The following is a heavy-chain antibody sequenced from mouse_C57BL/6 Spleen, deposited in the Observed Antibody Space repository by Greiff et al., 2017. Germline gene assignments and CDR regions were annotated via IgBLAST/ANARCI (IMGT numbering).Heavy chain of an antibody. J-gene: IGHJ2*01. CDR2: IRLKSDNYAT. V-gene: IGHV6-3*01. CDR1: GFTFSNYW. CDR3: TGTYYYGTVPFDY. Sequence: EVMLVESGGGLVQPGGSMKLSCVASGFTFSNYWMNWVRQSPEKGLEWVAQIRLKSDNYATHYAESVKGRFTISRDDSKSSVYLQMNNLRAEDTGIYYCTGTYYYGTVPFDYWGQGTTLTVSS. D-gene: IGHD1-1*01.